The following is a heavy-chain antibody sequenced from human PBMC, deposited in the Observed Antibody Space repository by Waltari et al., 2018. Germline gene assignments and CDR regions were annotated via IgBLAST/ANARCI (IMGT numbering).Heavy chain of an antibody. V-gene: IGHV3-30-3*01. CDR3: ATSRDSKSVMGPHPVLN. J-gene: IGHJ1*01. D-gene: IGHD2-8*01. CDR1: GFSFSHFN. CDR2: ILFDGSKK. Sequence: QVQLMESGGGVVQPGRSLRLSCSASGFSFSHFNLHWIRLNSRRGLESVALILFDGSKKFYLDSVKGRFSISRDNSNNILHLQMDGLVSEDTGLYFCATSRDSKSVMGPHPVLNWGQGVLVTVAS.